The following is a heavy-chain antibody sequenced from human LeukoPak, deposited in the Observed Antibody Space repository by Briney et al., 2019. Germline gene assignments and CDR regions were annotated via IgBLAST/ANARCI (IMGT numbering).Heavy chain of an antibody. CDR2: IYYSGST. V-gene: IGHV4-34*01. D-gene: IGHD3-22*01. CDR1: GGSFSGYY. CDR3: ASSPRGSGYLWGLDY. Sequence: PSETLSLTCAVYGGSFSGYYWSWIRQPPGKGLEWIGSIYYSGSTYYNPSLKGRVTISVDTSKNQFSLKLSSVTAADTAVYYCASSPRGSGYLWGLDYWGQGTLVTVSS. J-gene: IGHJ4*02.